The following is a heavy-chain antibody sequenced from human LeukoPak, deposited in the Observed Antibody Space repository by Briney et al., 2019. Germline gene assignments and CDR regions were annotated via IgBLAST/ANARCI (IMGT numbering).Heavy chain of an antibody. Sequence: GASVKVSCKSSGYTFTAYHMHWVRQAPGQGLEWMGWINPTGGGTDYAQKFQGRVTTTRDTSINTAYMELSRLRSDDTAMYYCARYDGSYYNYWGQGTLVTVSS. CDR3: ARYDGSYYNY. V-gene: IGHV1-2*02. J-gene: IGHJ4*02. CDR2: INPTGGGT. D-gene: IGHD2-8*01. CDR1: GYTFTAYH.